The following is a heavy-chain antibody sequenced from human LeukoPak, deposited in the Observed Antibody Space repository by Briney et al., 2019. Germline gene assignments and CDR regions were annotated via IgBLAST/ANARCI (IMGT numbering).Heavy chain of an antibody. J-gene: IGHJ4*02. V-gene: IGHV1-2*02. CDR3: AREAAGNCSSTSCYLNY. CDR1: GYTFTGYY. Sequence: ASVKVSCKASGYTFTGYYMHWVGQAPGQGLEWMGWINPNSGGTNYAQKFQGRVTMTRDTSISTAYMELSRLRSDDTAVYYCAREAAGNCSSTSCYLNYWGQGTLVTVSS. D-gene: IGHD2-2*01. CDR2: INPNSGGT.